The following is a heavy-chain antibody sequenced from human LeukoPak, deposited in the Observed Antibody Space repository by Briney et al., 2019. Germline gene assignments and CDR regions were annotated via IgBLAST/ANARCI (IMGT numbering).Heavy chain of an antibody. CDR1: GFTFSSYA. J-gene: IGHJ4*02. D-gene: IGHD6-13*01. V-gene: IGHV3-23*01. Sequence: GGSLRLSCAASGFTFSSYAMSWVRQAPGKGLEWVSAITGTGGNTFYVDSVKGRFTMSRDNSKNTLHLQMNSLRAEDTAVYFCAKSRAAATTLLFDYWGQGTLVTVSS. CDR3: AKSRAAATTLLFDY. CDR2: ITGTGGNT.